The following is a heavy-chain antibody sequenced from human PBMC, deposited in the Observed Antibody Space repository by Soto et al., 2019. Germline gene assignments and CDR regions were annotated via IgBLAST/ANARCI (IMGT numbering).Heavy chain of an antibody. CDR3: ARPLWFGESYYYGLDV. J-gene: IGHJ6*02. CDR1: GFTFSSYA. V-gene: IGHV3-30-3*01. D-gene: IGHD3-10*01. CDR2: ISYDGSNK. Sequence: GGSLRLSCAASGFTFSSYAMHWVRQAPGKGVEWVAVISYDGSNKYYADSVKGRLTISRDNSKNALFLQMNSLTTEDTAVYYCARPLWFGESYYYGLDVWGQGTTVTVSS.